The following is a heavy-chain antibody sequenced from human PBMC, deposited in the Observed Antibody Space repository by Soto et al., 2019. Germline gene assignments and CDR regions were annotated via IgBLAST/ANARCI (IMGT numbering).Heavy chain of an antibody. D-gene: IGHD6-13*01. CDR3: ARDAIDSGYSSSWYHYGMDV. J-gene: IGHJ6*02. CDR2: MSYDGSNK. CDR1: GFTFSSYA. V-gene: IGHV3-30-3*01. Sequence: QVQLVESGGGVVQPGRSLRLSCAASGFTFSSYAMHWVRQDPGKGLEWVAVMSYDGSNKYYADSVKGRFTISRDNSKNTLYLQMNSLRAEDTAVYYCARDAIDSGYSSSWYHYGMDVWGQGTTVTVSS.